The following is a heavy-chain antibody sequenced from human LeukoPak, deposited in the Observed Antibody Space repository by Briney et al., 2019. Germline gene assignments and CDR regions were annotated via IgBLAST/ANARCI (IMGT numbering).Heavy chain of an antibody. CDR3: ARMGMTTVTTFYYYYYGMDV. V-gene: IGHV4-34*01. CDR2: INHSGST. Sequence: PSETLSLTCAVYGGSFSGYYWSWIRQPPGKGLEWIGEINHSGSTNYNPSLRSRVTISVDTSKNQFSLKLSSVTAADTAVYYCARMGMTTVTTFYYYYYGMDVWGQGTTVTVSS. D-gene: IGHD4-17*01. J-gene: IGHJ6*02. CDR1: GGSFSGYY.